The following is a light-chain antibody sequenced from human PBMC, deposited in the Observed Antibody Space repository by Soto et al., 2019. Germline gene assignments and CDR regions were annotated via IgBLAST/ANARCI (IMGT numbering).Light chain of an antibody. J-gene: IGLJ1*01. CDR2: EVT. Sequence: QSVLTQPPSASGSPGQSVTISCTGSSSDVGAYNYVSWYQQHPGKAPKLLIYEVTKRPSGVPDRFSGSKSGNTASLTVSGLQAEDEADYFCTSPTPGSLYVFGTGTKLTVL. CDR1: SSDVGAYNY. V-gene: IGLV2-8*01. CDR3: TSPTPGSLYV.